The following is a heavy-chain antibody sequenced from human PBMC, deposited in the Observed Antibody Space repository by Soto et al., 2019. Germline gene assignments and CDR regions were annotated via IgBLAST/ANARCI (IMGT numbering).Heavy chain of an antibody. J-gene: IGHJ6*02. V-gene: IGHV1-69*01. CDR1: GGTFSSYA. CDR2: IIPIFGTA. D-gene: IGHD3-10*01. CDR3: ARAATGRVLGVIILSSYGLDV. Sequence: QVQLVQSGAEVKKPGSSVKVSCKASGGTFSSYAISWVRQAPGQGLEWMGGIIPIFGTANYAQKFQGRVTITAAESTSTAYMELSSLRSEDTAVYYCARAATGRVLGVIILSSYGLDVWGQGTTVTVSS.